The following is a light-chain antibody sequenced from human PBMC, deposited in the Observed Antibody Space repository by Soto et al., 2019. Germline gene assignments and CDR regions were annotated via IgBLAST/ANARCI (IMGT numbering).Light chain of an antibody. V-gene: IGKV3D-7*01. CDR3: HQNYDLPWS. J-gene: IGKJ2*01. Sequence: EIALTQSPASLSLSPGESVTLSCRTSQTISGNYLSWYQRRPGQAPRLLIFGASIRATDIPARFSGSGSGKDFTLAITSLEPEDFAVYYCHQNYDLPWSSGQGTKLEMK. CDR1: QTISGNY. CDR2: GAS.